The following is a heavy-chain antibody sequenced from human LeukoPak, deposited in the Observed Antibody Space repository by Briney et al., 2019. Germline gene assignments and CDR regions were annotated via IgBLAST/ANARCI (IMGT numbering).Heavy chain of an antibody. CDR2: ISTSSTAI. D-gene: IGHD3-22*01. J-gene: IGHJ4*02. V-gene: IGHV3-48*02. CDR1: GFTFSSYS. CDR3: ARGMDSSGSFDN. Sequence: GGFLRLSCAASGFTFSSYSMNWVRQAPGKGLEWVSYISTSSTAIYYADSVKGRFTISRDNARNSLYLQMNSLRDEDTAVYYCARGMDSSGSFDNWGQGTLVTVSS.